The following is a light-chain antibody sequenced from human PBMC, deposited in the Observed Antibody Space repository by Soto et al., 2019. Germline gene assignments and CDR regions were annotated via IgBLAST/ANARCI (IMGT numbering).Light chain of an antibody. CDR3: QQYVNSPWT. J-gene: IGKJ1*01. CDR2: GES. Sequence: EIVLTQSPGTLSLSPGERATLSCRASQSHSSSYLAWYQQKPAEEPRQLLNGESSRANGIPDRFSGGGSGTDFTPTISRLEPEDSAVYYCQQYVNSPWTFGQGTKVDVK. V-gene: IGKV3-20*01. CDR1: QSHSSSY.